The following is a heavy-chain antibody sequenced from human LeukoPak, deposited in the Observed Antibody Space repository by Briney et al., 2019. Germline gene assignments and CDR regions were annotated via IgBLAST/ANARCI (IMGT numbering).Heavy chain of an antibody. CDR1: GGSISSSSYY. CDR2: IYYSGST. V-gene: IGHV4-39*07. J-gene: IGHJ4*02. Sequence: NASETLSLTCTVSGGSISSSSYYWGWIRQPPGKGLEWIGSIYYSGSTYYNPSLKSRVTISLDTSKNQFSLKLSSVTAADTAVYYCARDSSGWYSLDYWGQGTLVTVSS. D-gene: IGHD6-19*01. CDR3: ARDSSGWYSLDY.